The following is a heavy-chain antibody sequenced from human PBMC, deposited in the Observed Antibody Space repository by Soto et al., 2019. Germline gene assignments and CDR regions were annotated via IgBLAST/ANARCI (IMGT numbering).Heavy chain of an antibody. D-gene: IGHD5-12*01. V-gene: IGHV1-46*01. CDR3: AREKWLVRRNDPFDI. CDR2: INPNGGST. CDR1: GYTFINYY. Sequence: EASVKVSFKASGYTFINYYMHWVRQAPGQGLEWMGIINPNGGSTTYAQKFQGRVTLTRDTSTNTVNMELSSLRSEDTAVYYCAREKWLVRRNDPFDIWAQGTMVTVSS. J-gene: IGHJ3*02.